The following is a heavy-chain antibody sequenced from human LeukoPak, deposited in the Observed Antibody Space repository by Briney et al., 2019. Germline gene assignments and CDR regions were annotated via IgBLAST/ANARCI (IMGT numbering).Heavy chain of an antibody. V-gene: IGHV3-53*01. CDR2: IYSGGST. CDR3: ARDNGARGYFDY. D-gene: IGHD3-10*01. J-gene: IGHJ4*02. CDR1: GFTFSSYA. Sequence: GGSLRLSCAASGFTFSSYAMSWVRQAPGKGLEWVSVIYSGGSTYYADSVKGRFTISRDNSKNTLYLQMNSLRAEDTAVYYCARDNGARGYFDYWGQGTLVTVSS.